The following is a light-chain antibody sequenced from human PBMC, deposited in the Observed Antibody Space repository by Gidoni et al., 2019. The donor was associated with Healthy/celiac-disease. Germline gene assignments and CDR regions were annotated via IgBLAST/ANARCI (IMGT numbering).Light chain of an antibody. CDR2: KAS. CDR3: QQYNSYSRT. J-gene: IGKJ1*01. Sequence: DIQMTQSPSTPSASVGDRVTITCRASQSISSWLAWYQQKPGKAPKLLISKASSLESGVPSRFSGSGSGTEFTLTISSLQPDDFATYYCQQYNSYSRTFGQGTKVEIK. V-gene: IGKV1-5*03. CDR1: QSISSW.